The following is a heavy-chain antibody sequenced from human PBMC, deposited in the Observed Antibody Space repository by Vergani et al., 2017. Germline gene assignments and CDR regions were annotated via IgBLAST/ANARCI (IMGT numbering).Heavy chain of an antibody. CDR1: GGSFSGYY. D-gene: IGHD6-6*01. CDR3: ARSIAASP. Sequence: QVQLQQWGAGLLKPSETLSLTCAVYGGSFSGYYWSWIRQPPGKGLEWIGEINHSGSTNYNPSLKSRVTISVDTSKNKLSLKLSSVTAADTAVYYCARSIAASPWGQGTLVTVSS. CDR2: INHSGST. V-gene: IGHV4-34*01. J-gene: IGHJ5*02.